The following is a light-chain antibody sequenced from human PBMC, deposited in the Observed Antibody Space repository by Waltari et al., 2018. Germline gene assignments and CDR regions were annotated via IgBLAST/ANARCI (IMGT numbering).Light chain of an antibody. J-gene: IGKJ5*01. Sequence: EIVMTQSPATLSVSPGERATLSCRASQSVSNNLAWYQHKPGQAPRLLIYGASTRATGIPARFSGSGSGTEFTLTISSLQSEDFAVYYCHQYNNWPITFGQGTRLEIK. V-gene: IGKV3-15*01. CDR2: GAS. CDR1: QSVSNN. CDR3: HQYNNWPIT.